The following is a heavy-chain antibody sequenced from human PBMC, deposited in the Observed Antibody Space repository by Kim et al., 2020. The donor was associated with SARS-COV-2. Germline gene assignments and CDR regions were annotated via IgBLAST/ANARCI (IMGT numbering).Heavy chain of an antibody. CDR1: GFTVSSYN. D-gene: IGHD3-10*01. Sequence: GGSLRLSCAASGFTVSSYNMTWVRQAPGKGLEWVSAIFISSSSIYDASAVNRLSTISEHYANTAHYLLMNSLAADAAADYYSTGSHYGWESGWGQRSL. CDR2: IFISSSSI. CDR3: TGSHYGWESG. V-gene: IGHV3-21*01. J-gene: IGHJ1*01.